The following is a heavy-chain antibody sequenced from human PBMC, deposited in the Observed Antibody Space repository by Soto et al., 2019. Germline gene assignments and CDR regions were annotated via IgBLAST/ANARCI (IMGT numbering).Heavy chain of an antibody. Sequence: SETLSLTCTVSGGSISSYYWSWIRQPPGKGLEWIGYIYYSGSKNYNPSLKSRVTISVDTSKNQFSLKLSSVTAADTAVYYCARVGSSGLEDYYYYGMDVWGQGTTVTVS. CDR3: ARVGSSGLEDYYYYGMDV. V-gene: IGHV4-59*01. J-gene: IGHJ6*02. CDR1: GGSISSYY. D-gene: IGHD6-19*01. CDR2: IYYSGSK.